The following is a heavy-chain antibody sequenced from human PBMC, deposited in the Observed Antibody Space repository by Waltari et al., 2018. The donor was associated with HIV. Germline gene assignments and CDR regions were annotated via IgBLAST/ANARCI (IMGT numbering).Heavy chain of an antibody. CDR3: ARAVQGYCSGGSCENYFDY. CDR2: IYYSWST. J-gene: IGHJ4*02. Sequence: QLQLQESGPGLVKPSETLSLTCTVSGGSISSSSYYLCWLRQPPGKGLDWIGSIYYSWSTDYNPSLKSRVTISVDTSKNQFSLKLSSVTAADTAVYYCARAVQGYCSGGSCENYFDYWGQGTLVTVSS. D-gene: IGHD2-15*01. CDR1: GGSISSSSYY. V-gene: IGHV4-39*01.